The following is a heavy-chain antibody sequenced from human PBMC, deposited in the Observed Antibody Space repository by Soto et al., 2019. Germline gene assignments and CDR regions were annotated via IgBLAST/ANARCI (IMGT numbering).Heavy chain of an antibody. CDR2: IYYSGST. CDR3: ARVGCGGDCYGILYHYYGMDF. CDR1: GGSISSGGYY. V-gene: IGHV4-31*03. D-gene: IGHD2-21*02. J-gene: IGHJ6*02. Sequence: SETLSLTCTVSGGSISSGGYYWSWIRQHPGKGLEWIGYIYYSGSTYYNPSLKSRVTISVDTSKNQFSLKLSSVTAADTAVYYCARVGCGGDCYGILYHYYGMDFWGQGPTVTVSS.